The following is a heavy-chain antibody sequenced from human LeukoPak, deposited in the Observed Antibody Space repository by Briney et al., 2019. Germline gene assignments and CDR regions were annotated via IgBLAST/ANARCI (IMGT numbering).Heavy chain of an antibody. D-gene: IGHD6-19*01. CDR3: ARGSGYPTWWFDP. J-gene: IGHJ5*02. CDR2: IYSGGST. CDR1: GFTVSSNY. Sequence: GGSLRLSCAASGFTVSSNYMSWVRQAPGKGLEWVSVIYSGGSTYYADSVKGRFTISRDNSKNTLYLQMNSLRAEDTAVYYCARGSGYPTWWFDPWGQGTLVTVSS. V-gene: IGHV3-53*01.